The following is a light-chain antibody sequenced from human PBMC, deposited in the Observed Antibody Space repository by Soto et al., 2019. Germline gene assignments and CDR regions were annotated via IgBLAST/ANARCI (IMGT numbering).Light chain of an antibody. CDR1: SSDVGDYNY. CDR3: CSFAGSYTFWV. V-gene: IGLV2-11*01. J-gene: IGLJ3*02. CDR2: DVS. Sequence: QSALTQPRSVSGSPGQSVPISCTGTSSDVGDYNYVSWYQQYPGKAPKLVIYDVSKRPSGVPDRFSGSKSGNTASLTISGLQAEDEADYYCCSFAGSYTFWVFGGGTKLTVL.